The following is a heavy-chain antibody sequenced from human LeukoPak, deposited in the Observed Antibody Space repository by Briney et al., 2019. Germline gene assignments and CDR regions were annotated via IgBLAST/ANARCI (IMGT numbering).Heavy chain of an antibody. Sequence: PGGSLRLSCAASGFTFSSYSMNWVRQAPGKGREGVSSISSSSSYIYYADSVKGRFPISRDNAKNSLYLQMDSLRAEDTDVYYCARGLPIRVRGVIIMTNWFDPWGQGTLVTVSS. D-gene: IGHD3-10*01. J-gene: IGHJ5*02. CDR3: ARGLPIRVRGVIIMTNWFDP. CDR2: ISSSSSYI. V-gene: IGHV3-21*04. CDR1: GFTFSSYS.